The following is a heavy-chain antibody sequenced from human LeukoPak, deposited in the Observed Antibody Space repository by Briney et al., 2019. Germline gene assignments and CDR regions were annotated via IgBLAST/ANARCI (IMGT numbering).Heavy chain of an antibody. Sequence: SSETLSLTCAVYGGSFSGYYWSWIRQPPGKGLEWIGEINHSGSTNYNPSLKSRVTISVDTSKNQFSLKLSSVTAADTAVYYCARLGVAARPFDYWGQGTLVTVSS. V-gene: IGHV4-34*01. J-gene: IGHJ4*02. D-gene: IGHD6-6*01. CDR2: INHSGST. CDR1: GGSFSGYY. CDR3: ARLGVAARPFDY.